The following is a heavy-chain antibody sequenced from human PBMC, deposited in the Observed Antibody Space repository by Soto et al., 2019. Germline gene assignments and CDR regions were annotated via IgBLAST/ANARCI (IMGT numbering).Heavy chain of an antibody. J-gene: IGHJ3*02. CDR2: ISYDGSNK. Sequence: QVQLVESGGGVVQPGRSLRLSCAASGFTFSSYGMHWVRQAPGKGLEWVAVISYDGSNKYYADSVKGRFTISRDNSKNTLYLQMNSLRAEDTAVYYCAKDQGSGSYYLGSDAFDIWGQGTMVTVSS. CDR1: GFTFSSYG. CDR3: AKDQGSGSYYLGSDAFDI. V-gene: IGHV3-30*18. D-gene: IGHD3-10*01.